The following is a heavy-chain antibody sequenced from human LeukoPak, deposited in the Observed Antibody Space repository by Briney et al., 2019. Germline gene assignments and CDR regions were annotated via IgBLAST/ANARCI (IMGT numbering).Heavy chain of an antibody. J-gene: IGHJ5*02. CDR3: ARQMTLGSGSYYKLYH. CDR1: GYTFTSYY. Sequence: ASVKVSCKASGYTFTSYYMHWVRQAPGQGLEWMGIINPSGGGTSYAQKFQGRVTMTRDTSTSTVYMELSSLRSEDTAVYYCARQMTLGSGSYYKLYHWGQGTLVTVSS. D-gene: IGHD3-10*01. CDR2: INPSGGGT. V-gene: IGHV1-46*01.